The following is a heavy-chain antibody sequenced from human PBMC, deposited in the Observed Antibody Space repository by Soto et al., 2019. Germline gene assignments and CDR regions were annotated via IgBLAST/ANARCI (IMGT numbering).Heavy chain of an antibody. CDR2: ISGSGGST. D-gene: IGHD3-3*01. CDR1: GFTFSSYA. Sequence: GGSLRLSCAASGFTFSSYAMSWVRQAPGKGLEWVSAISGSGGSTYYADSVKGRFTISRDNSKNTLYLQMNSLRAEDTAVYYCAKDKKSSYDFWSGFPFDPWGQGTLVTVSS. J-gene: IGHJ5*02. V-gene: IGHV3-23*01. CDR3: AKDKKSSYDFWSGFPFDP.